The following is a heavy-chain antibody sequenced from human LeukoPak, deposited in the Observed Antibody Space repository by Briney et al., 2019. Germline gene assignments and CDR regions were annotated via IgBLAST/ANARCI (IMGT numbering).Heavy chain of an antibody. V-gene: IGHV4-39*01. Sequence: SETRSLTRTVAARSISSSSYYCGWIRQPPWKGLEWTGRIYYSGSTYYNPSPKSRVTMSVATAQNKFSLKLSYVTAADSAMCYCARHLILDYDILTGYYNPFDYWGQGTLVTVSS. CDR2: IYYSGST. J-gene: IGHJ4*02. CDR1: ARSISSSSYY. D-gene: IGHD3-9*01. CDR3: ARHLILDYDILTGYYNPFDY.